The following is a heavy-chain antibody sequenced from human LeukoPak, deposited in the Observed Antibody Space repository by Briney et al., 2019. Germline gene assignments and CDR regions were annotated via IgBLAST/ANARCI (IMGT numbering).Heavy chain of an antibody. D-gene: IGHD3-3*01. Sequence: GGSLRLSCAASGFTFSSYSMNWVRQAPGKGPEWVSSISSSSSYIYYADSVKGRFTISRDNAKNSLYLQMNSLRAEDTAVYYCARDYTIFGVGTDAFDIWGQGTMVTVSS. CDR2: ISSSSSYI. CDR1: GFTFSSYS. J-gene: IGHJ3*02. CDR3: ARDYTIFGVGTDAFDI. V-gene: IGHV3-21*01.